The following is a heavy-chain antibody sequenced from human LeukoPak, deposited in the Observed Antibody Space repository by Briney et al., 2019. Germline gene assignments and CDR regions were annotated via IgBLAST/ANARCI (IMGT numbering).Heavy chain of an antibody. V-gene: IGHV3-23*01. Sequence: GGSLRLSCSASGFTFSGYSMGWVRQAPGKGLQWVSSISGSGSITYYIDSVEGRFTISRDNSKNTMYLQMNSLRAEDTAVYYCARGRGGDYVPSRFDYWGQGTLVTVS. CDR2: ISGSGSIT. CDR1: GFTFSGYS. CDR3: ARGRGGDYVPSRFDY. J-gene: IGHJ4*02. D-gene: IGHD4-17*01.